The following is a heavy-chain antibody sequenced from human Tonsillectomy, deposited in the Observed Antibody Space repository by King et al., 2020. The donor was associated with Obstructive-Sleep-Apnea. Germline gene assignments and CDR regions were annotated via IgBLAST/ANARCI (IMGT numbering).Heavy chain of an antibody. CDR3: ARPRSSGLLTYFDS. D-gene: IGHD6-19*01. V-gene: IGHV5-51*01. CDR2: IYPGDSDT. J-gene: IGHJ4*02. Sequence: VQLVQSGTEEKKPGESLKISCKGSGYSFTNYWLGWVRQMPGKGLEWMWIIYPGDSDTRYSPYFQGQVTISADKSISTAYLQWSSLKASDTAMYYCARPRSSGLLTYFDSWGQGTLVTVSS. CDR1: GYSFTNYW.